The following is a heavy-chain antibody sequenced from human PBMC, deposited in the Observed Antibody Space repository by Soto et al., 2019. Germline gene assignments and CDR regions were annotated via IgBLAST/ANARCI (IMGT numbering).Heavy chain of an antibody. J-gene: IGHJ3*02. V-gene: IGHV1-18*01. CDR3: ARGIRDVPEGGAFDI. Sequence: QVQLVQSGAEVKKPGASVKVSCKASGYTFTSYGISWVRQAPGQGLERMGWISAYNGNTNYAQKPQGRVTMTTDTSTSTAYMGRRSLRSDDTAVYYCARGIRDVPEGGAFDIWGQGTMVTVSS. CDR2: ISAYNGNT. D-gene: IGHD2-21*02. CDR1: GYTFTSYG.